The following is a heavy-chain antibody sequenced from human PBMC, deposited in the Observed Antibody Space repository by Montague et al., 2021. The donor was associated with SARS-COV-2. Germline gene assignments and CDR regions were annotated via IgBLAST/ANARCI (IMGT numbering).Heavy chain of an antibody. CDR2: IDWDDDK. Sequence: PPLVKPTQTLTLTCTFSGFSLSTSGMCVSWIRQPPGKALEWLALIDWDDDKYYSTSLKTRLTISKDTSENQVVLTMTNMDPVDTATYYCARIRDYDILTGSYSGFDXWGQGTLVTVSS. D-gene: IGHD3-9*01. CDR1: GFSLSTSGMC. V-gene: IGHV2-70*01. J-gene: IGHJ4*02. CDR3: ARIRDYDILTGSYSGFDX.